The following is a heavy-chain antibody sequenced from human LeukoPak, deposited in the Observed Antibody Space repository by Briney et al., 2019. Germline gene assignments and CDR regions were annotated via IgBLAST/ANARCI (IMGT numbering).Heavy chain of an antibody. CDR3: AKAPHYYTSATYWDYFEN. CDR1: GFTFDDFA. CDR2: ISWNSDTT. Sequence: GGSLRLSCAASGFTFDDFAMHWVRQSPGKGLEWASGISWNSDTTAYADSVKGRFTISRDNANKSLYLLMNSLRSEDTAFYYCAKAPHYYTSATYWDYFENWGQGSLVTVSS. V-gene: IGHV3-9*01. D-gene: IGHD3-10*01. J-gene: IGHJ4*02.